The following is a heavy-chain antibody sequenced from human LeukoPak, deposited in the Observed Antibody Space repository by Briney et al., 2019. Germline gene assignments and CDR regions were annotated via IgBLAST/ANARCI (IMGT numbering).Heavy chain of an antibody. CDR3: ARVVPAAIGYYEH. CDR2: IYYSGST. J-gene: IGHJ1*01. V-gene: IGHV4-39*01. Sequence: SETLSLTCTVSGGSISSSSYYWGWIRQPPGKGLEWIGSIYYSGSTYYNPSLKSRVTISVDTSKNQFSLKLSSVTAADAAVYYCARVVPAAIGYYEHWGQGTLVTVSS. D-gene: IGHD2-2*02. CDR1: GGSISSSSYY.